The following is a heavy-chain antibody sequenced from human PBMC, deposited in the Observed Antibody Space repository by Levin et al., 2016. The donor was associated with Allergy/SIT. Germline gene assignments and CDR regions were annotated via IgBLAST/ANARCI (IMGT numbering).Heavy chain of an antibody. CDR3: TTDLGLLWFGELLQPYDY. Sequence: GESLKISCAASGFTFSSYAMSWVRQAPGKGLEWVGRIKSKTDGGTTDYAAPVKGRFTISRDDSKNTLYLQMNSLKTEDTAVYYCTTDLGLLWFGELLQPYDYWGQGTLVTVSS. CDR2: IKSKTDGGTT. J-gene: IGHJ4*02. V-gene: IGHV3-15*01. CDR1: GFTFSSYA. D-gene: IGHD3-10*01.